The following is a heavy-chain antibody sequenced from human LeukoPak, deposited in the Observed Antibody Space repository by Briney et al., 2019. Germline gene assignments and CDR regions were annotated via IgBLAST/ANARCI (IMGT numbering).Heavy chain of an antibody. CDR3: ARATTVTTYYYYYMDV. CDR2: ISSSSSYI. J-gene: IGHJ6*03. Sequence: PGGSLRLSCAASGFTFSSYSMNWVRQAPGKGPEWVSSISSSSSYIYYADSVKGRFTISRDNAKNSLYLQMNSLRAEDTAVYYCARATTVTTYYYYYMDVWGKGTTVTVSS. V-gene: IGHV3-21*01. CDR1: GFTFSSYS. D-gene: IGHD4-17*01.